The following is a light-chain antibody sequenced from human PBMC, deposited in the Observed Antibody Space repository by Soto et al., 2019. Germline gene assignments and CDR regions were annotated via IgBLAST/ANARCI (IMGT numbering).Light chain of an antibody. V-gene: IGKV1-9*01. Sequence: DIQLTQSPSFLSASVGDRVTITCRASQGVSSNLAWYHQKPGKAPKLLIYAASALQSGVPSRFSSSGSGTEFTLTISSLQPEDFATYYCQQLNSYPRTFGPGTKVEIK. J-gene: IGKJ1*01. CDR2: AAS. CDR3: QQLNSYPRT. CDR1: QGVSSN.